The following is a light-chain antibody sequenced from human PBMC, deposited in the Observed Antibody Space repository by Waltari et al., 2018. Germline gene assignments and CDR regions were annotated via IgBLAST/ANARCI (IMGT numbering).Light chain of an antibody. Sequence: DFQRSQSPSTLPASVGYSVTITCRASQSISTWLAWYQQKPGKAPKILIYKGSTLESGVPSRFSGSGFGTEFTLTISSMQPDDFATYYGQQYNHYWTFGQGTKVELK. J-gene: IGKJ1*01. CDR1: QSISTW. CDR3: QQYNHYWT. CDR2: KGS. V-gene: IGKV1-5*03.